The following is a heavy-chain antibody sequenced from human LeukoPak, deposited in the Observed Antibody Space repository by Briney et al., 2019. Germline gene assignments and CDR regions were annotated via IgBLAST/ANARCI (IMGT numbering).Heavy chain of an antibody. J-gene: IGHJ4*02. CDR1: GFTLSSYG. D-gene: IGHD6-13*01. V-gene: IGHV3-30*18. CDR2: ISNDGSNK. Sequence: GGSLRLSCAASGFTLSSYGMHWVRQAPGKGLEWVAVISNDGSNKYYADSVKGRFTISRDNSKNTLYLQMNSLRAEDTAVYYCAKGEPYSSSWPLFDYWGQGTLVTVSS. CDR3: AKGEPYSSSWPLFDY.